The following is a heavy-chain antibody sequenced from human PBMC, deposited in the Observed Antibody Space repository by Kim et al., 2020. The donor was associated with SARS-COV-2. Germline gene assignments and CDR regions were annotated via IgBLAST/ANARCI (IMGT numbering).Heavy chain of an antibody. V-gene: IGHV5-51*01. J-gene: IGHJ5*02. Sequence: GESLKISCKGSGYSFTSYWIGWVRQMPGKGLEWMGIIYPGDSDTRYSPSFQGQVTISADKSISTAYLQWSSLKASDTAMYYCARQNSGNYGGNWFDPWGQGTLVTVSS. CDR3: ARQNSGNYGGNWFDP. D-gene: IGHD1-7*01. CDR1: GYSFTSYW. CDR2: IYPGDSDT.